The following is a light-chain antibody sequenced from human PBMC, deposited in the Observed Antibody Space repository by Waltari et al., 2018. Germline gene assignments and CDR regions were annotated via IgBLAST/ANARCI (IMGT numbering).Light chain of an antibody. CDR1: TSDIDAYDY. V-gene: IGLV2-14*03. Sequence: QSALTHPASVSGSPGQSITISCTGTTSDIDAYDYVSWYQQHPGNAPKLILYDVSGRPSGISNRFSGSKSDNTASLTISGLQDEDEADYYCSSYATSNTVVFGGGTKVTVL. CDR3: SSYATSNTVV. J-gene: IGLJ2*01. CDR2: DVS.